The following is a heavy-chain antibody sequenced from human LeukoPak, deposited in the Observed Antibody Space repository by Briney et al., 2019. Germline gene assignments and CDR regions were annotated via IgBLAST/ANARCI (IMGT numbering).Heavy chain of an antibody. Sequence: GGSLRLSCVASGFTFSSYSMNWVRQAPGKGLEWVSSISSSSSYIYYADSVKGRFTISRDNAKNSLYLQMNSLRAEDTAVYYCASYPTYYYDSSGLLYWGQGTLVTVSS. J-gene: IGHJ4*02. CDR2: ISSSSSYI. D-gene: IGHD3-22*01. CDR1: GFTFSSYS. CDR3: ASYPTYYYDSSGLLY. V-gene: IGHV3-21*01.